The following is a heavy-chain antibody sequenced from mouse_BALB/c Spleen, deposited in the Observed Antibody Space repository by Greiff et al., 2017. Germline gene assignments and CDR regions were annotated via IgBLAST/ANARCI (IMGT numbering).Heavy chain of an antibody. V-gene: IGHV1S56*01. Sequence: QVQLKESGPELVKPGASVRISCKASGYTFTSYYIHWVKQRPGQGLEWIGWIYPGNVNTKYNEKFKGKATLTADKSSSTAYMQLSSLTSEDSAVYFCARWGYYNYFDYWGQGTTLTVSS. CDR3: ARWGYYNYFDY. CDR1: GYTFTSYY. CDR2: IYPGNVNT. J-gene: IGHJ2*01. D-gene: IGHD2-3*01.